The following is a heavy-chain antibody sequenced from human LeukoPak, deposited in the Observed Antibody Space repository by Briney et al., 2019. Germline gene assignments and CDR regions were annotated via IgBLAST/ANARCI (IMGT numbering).Heavy chain of an antibody. D-gene: IGHD2-8*01. CDR3: TRRTSVLSFNY. J-gene: IGHJ4*02. V-gene: IGHV3-74*01. CDR1: GFTFSSYW. CDR2: INTDGTST. Sequence: GGSLRLSCVASGFTFSSYWMHWVRQAPGKGLAWVSRINTDGTSTTYADSVKGRFTISRDNAKNTLYLQMNSLRAEDTAVYYCTRRTSVLSFNYWGQGTLVTVSS.